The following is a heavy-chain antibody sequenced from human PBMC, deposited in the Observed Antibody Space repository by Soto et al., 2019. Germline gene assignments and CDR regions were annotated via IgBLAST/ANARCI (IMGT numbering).Heavy chain of an antibody. CDR3: ARGYSSGWYPDY. Sequence: ASVKVSCKASGCTFSSYAISWVRQAPGQRLEWMGWINAGNGNTRYSQKFQGRVTITRDTSASTAYMELSSLRSEDTAVYYCARGYSSGWYPDYWGQGTLVTVSS. CDR2: INAGNGNT. J-gene: IGHJ4*02. D-gene: IGHD6-19*01. V-gene: IGHV1-3*01. CDR1: GCTFSSYA.